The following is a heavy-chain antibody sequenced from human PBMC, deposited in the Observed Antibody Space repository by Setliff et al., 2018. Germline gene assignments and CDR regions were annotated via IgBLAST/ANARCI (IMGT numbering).Heavy chain of an antibody. CDR3: ARSYNFWSGPALDV. Sequence: SGGSLRLSCVTSGFTFSNYGMTWVRRAPGKGLEWISYISTSSTIIYYADSVKGRFTISRDNAQNSLYLQMNSLRAEDTAVYYCARSYNFWSGPALDVWGKGTTVTVSS. D-gene: IGHD3-3*01. V-gene: IGHV3-48*01. CDR1: GFTFSNYG. CDR2: ISTSSTII. J-gene: IGHJ6*04.